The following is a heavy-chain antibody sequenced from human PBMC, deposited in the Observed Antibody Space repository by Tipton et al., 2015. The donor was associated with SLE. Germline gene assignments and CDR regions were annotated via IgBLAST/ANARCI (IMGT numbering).Heavy chain of an antibody. V-gene: IGHV3-33*06. CDR3: AKEKEWLVNWFDP. Sequence: RSLRLFCAASGFTFSSFGIHWVRQAPAKGLEWVAVVWYDGTKKYYADSVKGRFTISRDNSKNTVYLQMDSLRVEDTALYYCAKEKEWLVNWFDPWGQGTLVTVSS. J-gene: IGHJ5*02. CDR2: VWYDGTKK. D-gene: IGHD6-19*01. CDR1: GFTFSSFG.